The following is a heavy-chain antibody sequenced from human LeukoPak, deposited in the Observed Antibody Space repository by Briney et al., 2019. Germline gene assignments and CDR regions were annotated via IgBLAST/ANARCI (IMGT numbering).Heavy chain of an antibody. D-gene: IGHD6-13*01. CDR1: GGSISSSGEYWTYY. V-gene: IGHV4-39*07. CDR2: IYYSGST. J-gene: IGHJ5*02. Sequence: PSETLSLTCTVSGGSISSSGEYWTYYWAWIRQPPGKGLEWIGSIYYSGSTYYNPSLKSRVTISVDTSKNQFSLKLSSVTAADTAVYYCARASKQLSRFDPWGQGTLVTVSS. CDR3: ARASKQLSRFDP.